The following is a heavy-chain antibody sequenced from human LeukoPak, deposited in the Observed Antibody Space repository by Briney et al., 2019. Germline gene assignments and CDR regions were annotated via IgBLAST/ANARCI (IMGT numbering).Heavy chain of an antibody. D-gene: IGHD2-2*01. Sequence: SETLSLTCTVSGGSISSYYWSWIRQPAGKGLEWIGRIYTSGSTNYNPSLKSRLTMSVDTSKNQFSLKLSSVTAADTAVYYCARDVIVVVPAAQDNWFDPWGQGTLVTVSS. CDR2: IYTSGST. CDR3: ARDVIVVVPAAQDNWFDP. V-gene: IGHV4-4*07. J-gene: IGHJ5*02. CDR1: GGSISSYY.